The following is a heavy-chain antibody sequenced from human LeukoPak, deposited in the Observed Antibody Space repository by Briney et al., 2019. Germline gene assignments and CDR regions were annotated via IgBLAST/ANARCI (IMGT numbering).Heavy chain of an antibody. J-gene: IGHJ6*02. CDR1: GGSISSSNYY. CDR2: IYYSGNT. Sequence: SETLSLTCTVSGGSISSSNYYWGWIRQPPGKGLEWIGSIYYSGNTYYNPSLKSRVTISVDKSKNQFSLKLSSVTAADTAVYYCARADSRSYFKYYYYGMDVWGQGTTVTVSS. V-gene: IGHV4-39*07. CDR3: ARADSRSYFKYYYYGMDV. D-gene: IGHD1-26*01.